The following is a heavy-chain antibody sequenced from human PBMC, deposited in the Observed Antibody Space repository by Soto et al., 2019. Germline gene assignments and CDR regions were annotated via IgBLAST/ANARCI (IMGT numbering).Heavy chain of an antibody. J-gene: IGHJ4*02. CDR2: ISPSNTQ. V-gene: IGHV3-48*01. D-gene: IGHD2-15*01. CDR1: EFTFNDYS. CDR3: ALGYCSGNSCFDF. Sequence: GGSLRLSCAASEFTFNDYSMSWVRQPPGKGLEWISYISPSNTQHYADSVKGRFTVSRENAKNSMFLQISTLRAEDTAIYYCALGYCSGNSCFDFWGQGTLVTVSS.